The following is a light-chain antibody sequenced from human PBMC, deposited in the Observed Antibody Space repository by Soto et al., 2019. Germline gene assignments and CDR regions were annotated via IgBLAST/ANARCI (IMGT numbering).Light chain of an antibody. Sequence: DIQMTQSPSTLSGSVGDRVTITCRASQTISSWLAWYQQKPGKAPKLLIYKASTLKSGVPSRFSGSGSGTELTLTISSLQPDDFATYYSQHYNSYSEAFGQGTKVELK. CDR1: QTISSW. CDR3: QHYNSYSEA. J-gene: IGKJ1*01. CDR2: KAS. V-gene: IGKV1-5*03.